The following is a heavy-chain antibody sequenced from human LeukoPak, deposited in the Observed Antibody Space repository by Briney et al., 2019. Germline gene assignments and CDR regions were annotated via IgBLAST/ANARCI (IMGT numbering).Heavy chain of an antibody. CDR3: AKAGGGGAITMIRGVKGDYYYMDV. Sequence: GGSLRLSCAASGFTFSTYWMHWVRQPPGKGLVWVSRINTDGSSTTYADSVKGRFTISRDNAKNTLYLQMNSLRAEDTAVYYCAKAGGGGAITMIRGVKGDYYYMDVWGKGTTVTISS. J-gene: IGHJ6*03. CDR1: GFTFSTYW. V-gene: IGHV3-74*01. D-gene: IGHD3-10*01. CDR2: INTDGSST.